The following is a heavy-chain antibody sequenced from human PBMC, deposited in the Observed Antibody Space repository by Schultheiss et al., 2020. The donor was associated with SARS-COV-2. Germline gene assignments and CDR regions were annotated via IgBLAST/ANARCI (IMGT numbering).Heavy chain of an antibody. CDR2: ISGSGGST. CDR3: ARGLESALPFYYFYYYFDV. V-gene: IGHV3-23*01. Sequence: GGSLRLSCAASGFTFSSYAMSWVRQAPGKGLEWVSAISGSGGSTYYADSVKGRFTISRDNSKNSLYLQMNSLRAEDTAVYYCARGLESALPFYYFYYYFDVWGKGTTVTVSS. CDR1: GFTFSSYA. J-gene: IGHJ6*03. D-gene: IGHD1-26*01.